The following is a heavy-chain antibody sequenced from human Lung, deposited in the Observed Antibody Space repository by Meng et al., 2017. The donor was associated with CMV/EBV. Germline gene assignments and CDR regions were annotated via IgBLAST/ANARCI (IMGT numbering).Heavy chain of an antibody. CDR3: AKDGKSGGYFDY. V-gene: IGHV3-30*02. J-gene: IGHJ4*02. D-gene: IGHD1-1*01. Sequence: VSVVGLGGGVVQPGGSLRLSCGASGLSTYGMHWVRQVPGKGLEWVAFIWFDGSSKYYADSVKGRFSISRDNSKNTLYLQMNSLRPEDTGVYYCAKDGKSGGYFDYWGQGTLVTVSS. CDR2: IWFDGSSK. CDR1: GLSTYG.